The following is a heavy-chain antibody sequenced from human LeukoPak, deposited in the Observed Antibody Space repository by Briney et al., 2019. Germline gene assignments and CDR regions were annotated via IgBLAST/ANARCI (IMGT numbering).Heavy chain of an antibody. CDR3: ARDPLGYSYGQSDY. V-gene: IGHV3-11*01. Sequence: TGGSLRLSCAASGFTFSDYYMSWIRQAPVKGLEWVSYISSSGSTIYYADSVKGRFTISRDNAKNSLYLQMNSLRAEDTAVYYCARDPLGYSYGQSDYWGQGTLVTVSS. J-gene: IGHJ4*02. D-gene: IGHD5-18*01. CDR1: GFTFSDYY. CDR2: ISSSGSTI.